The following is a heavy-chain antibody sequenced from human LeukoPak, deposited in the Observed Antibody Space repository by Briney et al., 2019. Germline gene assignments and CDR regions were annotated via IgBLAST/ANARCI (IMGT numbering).Heavy chain of an antibody. D-gene: IGHD5-12*01. CDR1: GYTISDYF. V-gene: IGHV1-2*02. J-gene: IGHJ4*02. CDR2: INPNTNGI. Sequence: ASVRVSCKASGYTISDYFMHWVRQAPGQGLEWMGWINPNTNGINYAQKFQGRVIMTRYTSINTAYMELRSLTSDDTAIYYCASARYSGHEPFDFWGQGTLVTVST. CDR3: ASARYSGHEPFDF.